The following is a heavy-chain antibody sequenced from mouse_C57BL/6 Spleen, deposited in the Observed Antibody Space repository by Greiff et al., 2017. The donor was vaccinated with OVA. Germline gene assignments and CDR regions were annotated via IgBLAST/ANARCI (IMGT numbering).Heavy chain of an antibody. CDR3: ARGELWDY. V-gene: IGHV1-50*01. CDR1: GYTFTSYW. CDR2: IDPSDSYT. J-gene: IGHJ2*01. Sequence: QQSCKASGYTFTSYWMQWVKQRPGQGLEWIGEIDPSDSYTNYNQKFKGKATLTVDTSSSTAYMQLSSLTSEDSAVYYCARGELWDYWGQGTTLTVSS.